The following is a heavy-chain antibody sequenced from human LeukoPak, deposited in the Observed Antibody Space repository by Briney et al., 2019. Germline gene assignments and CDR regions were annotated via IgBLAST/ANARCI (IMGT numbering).Heavy chain of an antibody. Sequence: ASVKVSCKASGYTFTGYYIHWVRQAPGQGLEWMGWINPNAGGTNYAQKFQGRVTMTRGASINTAYMEMSGLRSDDTAVYYCARELYYDSSAYPDFDYWGQGTLVTVPS. J-gene: IGHJ4*02. V-gene: IGHV1-2*02. CDR2: INPNAGGT. CDR1: GYTFTGYY. D-gene: IGHD3-22*01. CDR3: ARELYYDSSAYPDFDY.